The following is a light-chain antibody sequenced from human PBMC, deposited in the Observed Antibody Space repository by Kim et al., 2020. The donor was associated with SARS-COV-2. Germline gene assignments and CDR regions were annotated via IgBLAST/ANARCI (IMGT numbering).Light chain of an antibody. CDR2: RAS. Sequence: EIALTQSPGTLSLSPGDRATLSCRASQSVYNDYLIWYQQKPGQAPRRLIYRASIRATGIPDRFSGSGSGADFTLTISRLEPEDFAVYYCQQHGTTPWTFGQGTKVDIK. CDR1: QSVYNDY. J-gene: IGKJ1*01. CDR3: QQHGTTPWT. V-gene: IGKV3-20*01.